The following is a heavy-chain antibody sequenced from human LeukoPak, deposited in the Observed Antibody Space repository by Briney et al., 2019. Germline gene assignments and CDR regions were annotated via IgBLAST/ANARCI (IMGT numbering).Heavy chain of an antibody. J-gene: IGHJ4*02. D-gene: IGHD3-3*01. CDR2: IKQDGSDK. V-gene: IGHV3-7*03. Sequence: GGSLRLSCAASGFTFSSYWMTWVRQAPGKGLEWVANIKQDGSDKHCVDSVKGRFTISRDNAKNSLYLQMNSLRTEDTAVFYCARGLSGFDYWGQGTLVTVSS. CDR1: GFTFSSYW. CDR3: ARGLSGFDY.